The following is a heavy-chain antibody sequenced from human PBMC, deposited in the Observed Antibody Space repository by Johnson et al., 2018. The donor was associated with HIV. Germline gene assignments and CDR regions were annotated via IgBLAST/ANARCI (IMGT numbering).Heavy chain of an antibody. CDR2: ITSSGSTV. CDR1: GFTFSSYG. V-gene: IGHV3-48*04. D-gene: IGHD3-10*01. Sequence: GVVQPGRSLRLSCAASGFTFSSYGMHWVRQAPGKGLEWVSYITSSGSTVYYADSVKGRFTISRDNTKNSLYLQMNSLRAEDKAVYYCARLPSWRGAFDIWGQGTMVTVSS. J-gene: IGHJ3*02. CDR3: ARLPSWRGAFDI.